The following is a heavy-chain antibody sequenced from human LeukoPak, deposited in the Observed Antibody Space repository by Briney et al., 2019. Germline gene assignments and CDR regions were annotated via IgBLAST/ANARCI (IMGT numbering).Heavy chain of an antibody. CDR2: IIPIFGTA. V-gene: IGHV1-69*05. J-gene: IGHJ6*03. Sequence: SVKVSCKASGGTFSSYAISWVRQAPGQGLEWMGGIIPIFGTADYAQKFQGRVTITTDESTSTAYMELSSLRSEDTAVYYCAVAIAAAENYYYYYMDVWGKGTTVTVSS. CDR3: AVAIAAAENYYYYYMDV. D-gene: IGHD6-13*01. CDR1: GGTFSSYA.